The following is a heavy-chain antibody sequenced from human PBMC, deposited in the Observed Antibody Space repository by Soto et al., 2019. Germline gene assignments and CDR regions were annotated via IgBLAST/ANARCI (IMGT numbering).Heavy chain of an antibody. CDR1: GFTFSTYA. Sequence: EVQLLESGGTLVQPGGSLRLSCAASGFTFSTYAMNWVRQAPGKGLEWVSYISGSRGGSTYYADSVKGRFTISRDNSKNTLFLQMNSLRVEDTAVYYCAKVSRFPGGLRSLFWGQGSLVTVSS. V-gene: IGHV3-23*01. D-gene: IGHD3-10*01. J-gene: IGHJ4*02. CDR2: ISGSRGGST. CDR3: AKVSRFPGGLRSLF.